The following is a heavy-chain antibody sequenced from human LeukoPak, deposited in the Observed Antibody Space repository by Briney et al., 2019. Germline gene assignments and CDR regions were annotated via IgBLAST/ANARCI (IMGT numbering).Heavy chain of an antibody. D-gene: IGHD2-2*01. CDR1: GFTFSSYS. CDR2: ISSSSSYI. J-gene: IGHJ4*02. Sequence: GGSLRLSCAASGFTFSSYSMNWVRQAPGKGLEWVSSISSSSSYIYYADSVKGRFTISRDNAKNSLYLQMNSLRAEDTAVYYCAREGVVVPASDYWGQGTLVTVSS. CDR3: AREGVVVPASDY. V-gene: IGHV3-21*01.